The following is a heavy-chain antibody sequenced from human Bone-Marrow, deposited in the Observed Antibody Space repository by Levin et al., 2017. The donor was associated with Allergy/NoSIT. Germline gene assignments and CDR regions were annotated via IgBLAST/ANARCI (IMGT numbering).Heavy chain of an antibody. J-gene: IGHJ5*02. CDR3: AREPLGVSMVVERAWFDP. V-gene: IGHV3-23*01. Sequence: LSLTCAASGLSLGNFAMDWVRQAPGKGLEWVSSISKNGDTYYADSVKGRFTMSRDNAKDTVFLHMNNLSGDDTAVYYCAREPLGVSMVVERAWFDPWGQGTQVTVSS. D-gene: IGHD2-2*01. CDR1: GLSLGNFA. CDR2: ISKNGDT.